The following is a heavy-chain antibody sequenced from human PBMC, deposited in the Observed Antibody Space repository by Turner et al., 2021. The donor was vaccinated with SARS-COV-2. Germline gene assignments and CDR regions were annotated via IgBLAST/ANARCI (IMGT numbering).Heavy chain of an antibody. CDR2: IYWNGDV. D-gene: IGHD3-10*01. CDR1: GFTLNDHA. CDR3: TKDISPGGADY. V-gene: IGHV3-9*01. J-gene: IGHJ4*02. Sequence: EVQLVESGGGLVQPGRSLRLSCTAYGFTLNDHAMHWVRQAPGKGLEWVSGIYWNGDVDYADSVKGRFTTSRDNAKNSLYLQMNSLRPEDTAFYYCTKDISPGGADYWGQGTRVTVSS.